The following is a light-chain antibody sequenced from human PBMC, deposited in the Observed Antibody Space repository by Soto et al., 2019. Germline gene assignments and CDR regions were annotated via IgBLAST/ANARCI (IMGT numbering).Light chain of an antibody. CDR3: SSYAGSNTVL. CDR2: EVT. CDR1: SSDVGGYNC. V-gene: IGLV2-8*01. J-gene: IGLJ2*01. Sequence: QSALTQPPSASGSPGQSVTISCTGTSSDVGGYNCVSWYQQHPGKAPQLMIYEVTKRPSGVPDRFSGSKSGNTASLTVSGLQAEDEADYYCSSYAGSNTVLFGGGTKGPS.